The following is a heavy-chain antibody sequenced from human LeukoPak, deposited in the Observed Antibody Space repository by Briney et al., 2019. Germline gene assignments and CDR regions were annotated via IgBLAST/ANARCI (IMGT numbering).Heavy chain of an antibody. V-gene: IGHV4-39*01. CDR3: ARHFIGSYAY. CDR2: MYYRGST. CDR1: SGSFSSSRTY. Sequence: SETLSLTCSVSSGSFSSSRTYWGWIRQPPGKGLEWIGFMYYRGSTYYNPSLKNRVAISLDTSKNHFSLRLSTVTAADTAVYYCARHFIGSYAYWGQGTLVTVSS. D-gene: IGHD1-26*01. J-gene: IGHJ4*02.